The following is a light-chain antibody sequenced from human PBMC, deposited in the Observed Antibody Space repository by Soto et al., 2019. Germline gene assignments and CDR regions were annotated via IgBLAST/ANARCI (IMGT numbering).Light chain of an antibody. CDR3: QQYTTFLLT. V-gene: IGKV1-5*03. CDR1: ENIRSL. CDR2: EAS. J-gene: IGKJ4*01. Sequence: DIQTTQSPSTLSASVGDRVTITCRASENIRSLLAWYQQKPGKAPRLLIYEASTLESGVPSRFSGSGSGTEFTLTITGLQPDDLGTYFCQQYTTFLLTFGGGTKVEI.